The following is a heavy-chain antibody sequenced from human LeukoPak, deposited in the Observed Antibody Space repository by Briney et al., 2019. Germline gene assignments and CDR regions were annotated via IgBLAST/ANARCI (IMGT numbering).Heavy chain of an antibody. CDR3: ARDFSRYCSSTSCYAAWFDP. D-gene: IGHD2-2*01. Sequence: SVKVSCKASGGTFSSYAISWVRQAPGQGLEWMGGIIPIFGTANYAQKFQGRVTITADESTSTAYMELSSLRSEDTAVFYCARDFSRYCSSTSCYAAWFDPWGQGTLVTVSS. V-gene: IGHV1-69*13. CDR2: IIPIFGTA. CDR1: GGTFSSYA. J-gene: IGHJ5*02.